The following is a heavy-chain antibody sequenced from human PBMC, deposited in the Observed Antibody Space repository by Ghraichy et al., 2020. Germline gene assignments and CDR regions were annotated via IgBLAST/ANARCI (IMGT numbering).Heavy chain of an antibody. V-gene: IGHV3-53*01. CDR2: IYSGGST. CDR1: GFTVSSNY. CDR3: ARALSPDP. J-gene: IGHJ5*02. Sequence: GESLNISCAASGFTVSSNYMSWVRQAPGKGLEWVSVIYSGGSTYYADSVKGRFTISRDNSKNTLYLQMNGLRAEDTAVYYCARALSPDPWGQGTLVTVSS.